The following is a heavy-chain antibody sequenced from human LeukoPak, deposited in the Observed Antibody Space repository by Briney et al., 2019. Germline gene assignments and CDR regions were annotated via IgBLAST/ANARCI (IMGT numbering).Heavy chain of an antibody. CDR3: ARGVVVPAAIKGAYYFDY. J-gene: IGHJ4*02. Sequence: VASVKVSCKASGGTFSSYAISWVRQAPGQGLEWMGGIIPIFGTANYAQKFQGRVTITTDESTSTAYMELSSLRSEDTAVYYCARGVVVPAAIKGAYYFDYWGQGTLVTVSS. CDR1: GGTFSSYA. CDR2: IIPIFGTA. D-gene: IGHD2-2*02. V-gene: IGHV1-69*05.